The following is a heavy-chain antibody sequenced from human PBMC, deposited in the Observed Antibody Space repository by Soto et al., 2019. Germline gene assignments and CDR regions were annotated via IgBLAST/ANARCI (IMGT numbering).Heavy chain of an antibody. V-gene: IGHV3-74*01. CDR3: ARGRGGGSSSHDAFDI. CDR1: GFTFSSYW. J-gene: IGHJ3*02. D-gene: IGHD1-26*01. CDR2: INSDGSST. Sequence: GGSLRLSCAASGFTFSSYWMHWVRQAPGKGLEWVSRINSDGSSTSYADSVKGRFTISRDNAKNTLYLQMNSLRAEDTAVYYCARGRGGGSSSHDAFDIWGQGTMVTVAS.